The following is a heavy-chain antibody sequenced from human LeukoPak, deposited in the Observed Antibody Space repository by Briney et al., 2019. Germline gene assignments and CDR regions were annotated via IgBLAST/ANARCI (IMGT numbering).Heavy chain of an antibody. Sequence: SETLSLTCAVYGGSFSGYYWSWIRQPPGKGLEWIGEINHSGSTNYNPSLKSRVTISVDTSKNQFSLKLSSVTAADTAVYYCARGGMNTMIAVVILGDAFDIWGQGTMVTVSS. D-gene: IGHD3-22*01. V-gene: IGHV4-34*01. CDR1: GGSFSGYY. CDR2: INHSGST. J-gene: IGHJ3*02. CDR3: ARGGMNTMIAVVILGDAFDI.